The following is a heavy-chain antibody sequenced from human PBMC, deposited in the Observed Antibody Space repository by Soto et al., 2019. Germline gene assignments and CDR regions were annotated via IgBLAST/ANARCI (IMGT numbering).Heavy chain of an antibody. J-gene: IGHJ6*02. D-gene: IGHD1-7*01. CDR1: GFTFSSYG. Sequence: QVQLVESGGGVVQPGRSLRLSCAASGFTFSSYGMHWVRQAPGKGLEWVAVIWYDGSNKYYADSVKGRFTISRDNSKNTLYLQMTSLRAEDTAVYYCARDPNRYNWNYVRYYGMDVWGQGTTVTVSS. V-gene: IGHV3-33*01. CDR2: IWYDGSNK. CDR3: ARDPNRYNWNYVRYYGMDV.